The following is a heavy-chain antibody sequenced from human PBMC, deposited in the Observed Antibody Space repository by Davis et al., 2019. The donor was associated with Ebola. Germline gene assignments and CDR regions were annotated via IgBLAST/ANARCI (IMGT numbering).Heavy chain of an antibody. CDR2: INDIGIT. Sequence: MPSETLSLTCAVYGRSFSGYQWSWIRQPPGKGLEWIGEINDIGITDYNSSLKSRVTISIDTSNTQFYLRLRSVTAADTAVYYCARSPHLWGRFDSWGQGTLVTVSS. D-gene: IGHD3-3*02. J-gene: IGHJ5*01. CDR3: ARSPHLWGRFDS. CDR1: GRSFSGYQ. V-gene: IGHV4-34*01.